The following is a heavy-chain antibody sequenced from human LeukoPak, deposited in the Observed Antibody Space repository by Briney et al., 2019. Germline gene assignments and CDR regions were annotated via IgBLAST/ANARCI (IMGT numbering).Heavy chain of an antibody. Sequence: GGSLRLSCAASGFTFNKFAMSWVRQAPGKVLEWVAGIIEYGGETYYADSVRGRFTIYRDNSKNTLYLQMNSLRAEDKAVYSCAKDYEYNSNTWYFHWGRRTLVSVSS. CDR2: IIEYGGET. V-gene: IGHV3-23*01. D-gene: IGHD6-13*01. CDR3: AKDYEYNSNTWYFH. J-gene: IGHJ4*02. CDR1: GFTFNKFA.